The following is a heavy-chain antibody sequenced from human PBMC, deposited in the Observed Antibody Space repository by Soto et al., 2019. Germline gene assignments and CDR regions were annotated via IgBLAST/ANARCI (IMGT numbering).Heavy chain of an antibody. D-gene: IGHD1-7*01. J-gene: IGHJ4*02. V-gene: IGHV3-11*01. CDR3: ARDPHNWNYYLDY. CDR1: GFTFSDYY. CDR2: ISSSGSTI. Sequence: GGSLRLSCAASGFTFSDYYMSWIRQAPGKGLEWVSYISSSGSTIYYADSVKGRFTISRDNAKNSLYLQMNSLRAEDTAVYYCARDPHNWNYYLDYWGQGTLVTVSS.